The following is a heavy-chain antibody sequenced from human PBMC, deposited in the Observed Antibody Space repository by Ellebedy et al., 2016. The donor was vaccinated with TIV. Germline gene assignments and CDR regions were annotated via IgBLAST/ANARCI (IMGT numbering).Heavy chain of an antibody. D-gene: IGHD4-17*01. Sequence: GESLKISCVASGFSFSGSGMHWVRQAPGKGLEWVAVISYDGSNKYYADSVKGRFTISRDNSRNTLYLQMNSLRPEDTAVYYCAKDEGTTVTTPISWGQGTLVTVSS. CDR3: AKDEGTTVTTPIS. V-gene: IGHV3-30*18. CDR1: GFSFSGSG. CDR2: ISYDGSNK. J-gene: IGHJ4*02.